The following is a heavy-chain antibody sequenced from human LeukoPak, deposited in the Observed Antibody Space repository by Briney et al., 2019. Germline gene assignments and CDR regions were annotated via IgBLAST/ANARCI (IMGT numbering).Heavy chain of an antibody. Sequence: PGGSLRLSCAASGFTFSSYGMHWVRQAPGKGLEWVAVIWYDGSNKYYADSVKGRFTISRDNSKNTLYLQMNSLRAEDTAVYSCARVGTYGPYYFDYWGQGTLVTVSS. J-gene: IGHJ4*02. D-gene: IGHD3-16*01. CDR2: IWYDGSNK. V-gene: IGHV3-33*01. CDR3: ARVGTYGPYYFDY. CDR1: GFTFSSYG.